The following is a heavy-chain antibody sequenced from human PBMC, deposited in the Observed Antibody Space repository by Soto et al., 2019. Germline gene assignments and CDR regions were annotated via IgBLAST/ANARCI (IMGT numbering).Heavy chain of an antibody. Sequence: PGGSLRLSCAASGFTFSSYAMSWVRQAPGKGLEWVSAISGSGGSTYYADSVKGRFTISRDNSKNTLYLQMNSLRAEDTAVYYCANLGFRDYGSGLHIWGQGTMVTVSS. CDR2: ISGSGGST. V-gene: IGHV3-23*01. CDR3: ANLGFRDYGSGLHI. J-gene: IGHJ3*02. D-gene: IGHD3-10*01. CDR1: GFTFSSYA.